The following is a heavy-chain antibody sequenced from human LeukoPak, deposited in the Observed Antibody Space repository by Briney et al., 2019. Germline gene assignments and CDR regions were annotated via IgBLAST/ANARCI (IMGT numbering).Heavy chain of an antibody. CDR3: AKGGSGYYKENNWFDP. Sequence: GGSLRLSCAASGFTFSSYAMSWVRQAPGKELEWVSAISGSGGSTYYADSVKGRFTISRDNSKNTLYLQMNSLRAEDTAVYYCAKGGSGYYKENNWFDPWGQGTLVTVSS. J-gene: IGHJ5*02. V-gene: IGHV3-23*01. CDR1: GFTFSSYA. CDR2: ISGSGGST. D-gene: IGHD3-3*01.